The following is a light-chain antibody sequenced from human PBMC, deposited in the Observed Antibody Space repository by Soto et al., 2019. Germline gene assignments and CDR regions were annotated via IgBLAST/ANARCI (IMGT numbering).Light chain of an antibody. CDR2: AAS. Sequence: DIQMTQSPSSVSASVGDSVTITCRASQAIGVWLAWYQQKPGKAPDLLIYAASRLHSGVPSRFSGSGSGTDFTLTISSLQPEDFATYFCQQATILPFTFGPGTKVDVK. V-gene: IGKV1-12*01. CDR3: QQATILPFT. J-gene: IGKJ3*01. CDR1: QAIGVW.